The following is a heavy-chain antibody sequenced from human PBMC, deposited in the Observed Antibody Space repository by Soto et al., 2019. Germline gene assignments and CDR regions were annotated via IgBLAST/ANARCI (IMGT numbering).Heavy chain of an antibody. V-gene: IGHV2-5*02. J-gene: IGHJ4*02. CDR3: AHRVLRTVFGLVTTTAIYFDF. CDR2: SYWDDDQ. CDR1: GFSLTTSGVG. Sequence: QITLNESGPTVVRPTETLTLTCRFSGFSLTTSGVGVGWIRQSAGKAPEWLALSYWDDDQRYSASLTSRLTITTDTAKNKLVLTVSDWVPTETATYYCAHRVLRTVFGLVTTTAIYFDFWGQGTPVAVSS. D-gene: IGHD3-3*01.